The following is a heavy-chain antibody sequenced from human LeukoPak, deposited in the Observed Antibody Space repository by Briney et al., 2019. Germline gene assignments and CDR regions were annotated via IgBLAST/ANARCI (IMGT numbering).Heavy chain of an antibody. D-gene: IGHD2-15*01. CDR1: GGSIISSDYH. J-gene: IGHJ3*02. CDR3: ARHCCSGPAKRVFDI. Sequence: SETLSLTCTVSGGSIISSDYHWGWVRQPPGKGLEWIGTISYSGNTDYNPSLRSRVTISVDTSNNQFSLRLGSVTAADTAVYHCARHCCSGPAKRVFDIWGQGTMVAVSS. CDR2: ISYSGNT. V-gene: IGHV4-39*01.